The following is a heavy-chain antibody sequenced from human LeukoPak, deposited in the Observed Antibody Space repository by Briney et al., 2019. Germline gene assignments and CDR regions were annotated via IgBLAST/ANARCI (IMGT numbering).Heavy chain of an antibody. V-gene: IGHV4-39*07. J-gene: IGHJ4*02. CDR3: AGDYFDSSGYYYVDY. Sequence: SETLSLTCTVSGGSISSSSYYWGWVRQPPGKGLEWIGSIYYSGNTYYNPSLKSRVTISVDTSKNQFSLKLSSVTAADTAVYYCAGDYFDSSGYYYVDYWGQGTLVTVSS. CDR2: IYYSGNT. D-gene: IGHD3-22*01. CDR1: GGSISSSSYY.